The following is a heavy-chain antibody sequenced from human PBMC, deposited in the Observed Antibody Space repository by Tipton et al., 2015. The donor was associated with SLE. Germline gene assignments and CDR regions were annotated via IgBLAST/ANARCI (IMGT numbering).Heavy chain of an antibody. Sequence: TLSLTCTVSGGSISNSRYYWGWIRQPPGKGLEWIGSIYYTGSTYHNPSLESRVTISVDTSKNQFSLKLSSVTAADTAVYYCAADGDYVRHDYWGQGTLVTVSS. V-gene: IGHV4-39*01. CDR2: IYYTGST. CDR1: GGSISNSRYY. D-gene: IGHD4-17*01. J-gene: IGHJ4*02. CDR3: AADGDYVRHDY.